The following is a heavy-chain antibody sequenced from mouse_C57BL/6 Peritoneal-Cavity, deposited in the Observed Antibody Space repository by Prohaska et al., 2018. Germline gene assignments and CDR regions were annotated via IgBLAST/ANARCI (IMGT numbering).Heavy chain of an antibody. CDR3: TRFAY. Sequence: EVKLEESGGGLVQPGGSMKLSCVASGFTFSNYWMNWVRQSPEKGLEWVAQIRLKSDNYGTHYAESVKGRFTISRDDSKSSVYLQMNNLRAEDTGIYYCTRFAYWGQGTLVTVSA. CDR2: IRLKSDNYGT. CDR1: GFTFSNYW. J-gene: IGHJ3*01. V-gene: IGHV6-3*01.